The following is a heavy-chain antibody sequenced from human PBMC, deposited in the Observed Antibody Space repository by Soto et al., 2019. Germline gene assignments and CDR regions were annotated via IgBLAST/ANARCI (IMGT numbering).Heavy chain of an antibody. J-gene: IGHJ6*02. D-gene: IGHD5-18*01. CDR2: MNPNSGNT. CDR3: AKPGGYSYGSFYYYGMDV. CDR1: GYTFTSYD. V-gene: IGHV1-8*01. Sequence: ASVKVSCKASGYTFTSYDINWVLQSTLQVVEWMGWMNPNSGNTGYSQNFQGRVTITRNTSISTAYMELSSLRSEDTAVYYCAKPGGYSYGSFYYYGMDVWGQGTTVTVSS.